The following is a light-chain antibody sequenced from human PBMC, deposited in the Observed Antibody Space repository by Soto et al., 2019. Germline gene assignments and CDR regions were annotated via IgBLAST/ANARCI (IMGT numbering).Light chain of an antibody. Sequence: EIVMTQSPATLSVSPGERATVSCRASQSVSNKLAWYQQQPGQAPRLLIYAASRRATGIPDRFSGGGSGTDFTLTISRLEPEDIAVFYCQQYAESPITFGQGTRLEI. CDR2: AAS. CDR1: QSVSNK. CDR3: QQYAESPIT. V-gene: IGKV3-20*01. J-gene: IGKJ5*01.